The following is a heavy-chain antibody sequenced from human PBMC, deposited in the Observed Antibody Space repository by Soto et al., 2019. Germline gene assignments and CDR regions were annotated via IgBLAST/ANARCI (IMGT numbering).Heavy chain of an antibody. CDR2: INPKFGDT. J-gene: IGHJ6*02. CDR3: ARNMDYYYGPGSGNGHGV. V-gene: IGHV1-2*02. Sequence: QVRLVQSGAEVKEPGDSVRVSCEASGYTFTDYHIHWVRQAPGQGLEWMGWINPKFGDTGYAQDFQGRVSMTSDMSISTVYMELSRLTSDDTAIYYCARNMDYYYGPGSGNGHGVWGQGTTVTVFS. D-gene: IGHD3-10*01. CDR1: GYTFTDYH.